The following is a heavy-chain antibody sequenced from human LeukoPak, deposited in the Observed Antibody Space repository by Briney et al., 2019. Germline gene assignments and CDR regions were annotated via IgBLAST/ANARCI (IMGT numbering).Heavy chain of an antibody. J-gene: IGHJ4*02. CDR3: AREELTYYYDSSGYSW. CDR1: GFTFSSYS. V-gene: IGHV3-48*01. D-gene: IGHD3-22*01. Sequence: GGSLRLSCAASGFTFSSYSMSWVRQAPGKGLEWVSYISSSSSTIYYADSVKGRFTISRDNAKNSLYLQMNSLRAEDTAVYYCAREELTYYYDSSGYSWWGQGTLVTVSS. CDR2: ISSSSSTI.